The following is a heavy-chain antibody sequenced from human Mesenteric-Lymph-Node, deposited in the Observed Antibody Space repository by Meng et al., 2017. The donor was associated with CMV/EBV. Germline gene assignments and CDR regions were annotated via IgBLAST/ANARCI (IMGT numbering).Heavy chain of an antibody. V-gene: IGHV1-8*03. D-gene: IGHD3-3*01. CDR1: GYTFTSYG. Sequence: ASVKVSCKASGYTFTSYGISWVRQAPGQGLEWMGWMNPNSGNTGYAQKFKGRVTITRNTSISTAYMELSSLRSEDTAVYYCARGSRTIFGVVIYYYYGMDVWGQGTTVTVSS. J-gene: IGHJ6*02. CDR2: MNPNSGNT. CDR3: ARGSRTIFGVVIYYYYGMDV.